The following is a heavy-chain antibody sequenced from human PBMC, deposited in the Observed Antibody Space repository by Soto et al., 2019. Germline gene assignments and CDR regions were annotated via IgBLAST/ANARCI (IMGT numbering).Heavy chain of an antibody. Sequence: QVQLVESGGGVVQPGRSLRLSCAASGFTFSSYAMHWVRQAPGKGLEWVAVISYDGSNKYYADSVKGRFTISRDNSKNQLYLQMNSLRAEDTAVYYCARDGLWGYFDYWGQGTLVTVSS. V-gene: IGHV3-30-3*01. D-gene: IGHD3-16*01. CDR3: ARDGLWGYFDY. CDR2: ISYDGSNK. J-gene: IGHJ4*02. CDR1: GFTFSSYA.